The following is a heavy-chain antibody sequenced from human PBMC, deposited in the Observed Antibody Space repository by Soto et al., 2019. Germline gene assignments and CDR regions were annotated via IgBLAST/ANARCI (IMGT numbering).Heavy chain of an antibody. CDR3: ARQSPIVVVPAAPEPWFDP. D-gene: IGHD2-2*01. CDR1: GGSISSYY. CDR2: IYYSGST. Sequence: QVQLQESGPGLVKPSETLSLTCTVSGGSISSYYWSWIRQPPGKGLEWIGYIYYSGSTNYNPSLKSRVTISVDTSKNQFSLKLSSVTAADTAVYYCARQSPIVVVPAAPEPWFDPWGQGTLVTVSS. V-gene: IGHV4-59*08. J-gene: IGHJ5*02.